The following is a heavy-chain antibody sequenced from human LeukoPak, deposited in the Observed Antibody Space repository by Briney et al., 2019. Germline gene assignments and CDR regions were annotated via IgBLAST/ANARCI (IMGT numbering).Heavy chain of an antibody. CDR2: ISAYTGST. V-gene: IGHV1-18*01. CDR1: GCTFISYG. J-gene: IGHJ3*02. CDR3: ARTVGATGAFDI. D-gene: IGHD1-26*01. Sequence: ASVKVSCKASGCTFISYGLTWVRQAPGQGFEWMGWISAYTGSTNYAQKLQGRVTMPTDPSTSTAYMDLRSLRSDDTAVYYCARTVGATGAFDIWGQGTMVIVSS.